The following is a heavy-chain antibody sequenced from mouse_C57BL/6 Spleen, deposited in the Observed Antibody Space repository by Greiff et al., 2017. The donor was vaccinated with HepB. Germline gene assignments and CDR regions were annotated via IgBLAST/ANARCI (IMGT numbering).Heavy chain of an antibody. V-gene: IGHV3-6*01. D-gene: IGHD1-1*01. CDR1: GYSITSGYY. Sequence: EVQLQQSGPGLVKPSQSLSLTCSVTGYSITSGYYWNWIRQFPGNKLEWMGYISYDGSNNYNPSLKNRISITRDTSKNQFFLKLNSVTTEDTATYYCARWDYGSSWFAYWGQGTLVTVSA. CDR2: ISYDGSN. J-gene: IGHJ3*01. CDR3: ARWDYGSSWFAY.